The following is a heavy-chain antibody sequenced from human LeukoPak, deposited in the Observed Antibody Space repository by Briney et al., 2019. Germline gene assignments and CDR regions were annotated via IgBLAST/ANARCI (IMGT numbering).Heavy chain of an antibody. V-gene: IGHV4-59*01. CDR3: ASFEAGATLADAFDI. J-gene: IGHJ3*02. CDR2: IYYSGST. D-gene: IGHD1-26*01. Sequence: SSETLSLTCTVSGGSISSYYWSWIRQPPGKGLEWIGYIYYSGSTNYNPSLKSRVTISVDTSKNQFSLKLSSVTAADTAVYYCASFEAGATLADAFDIWGQGTMVTVSS. CDR1: GGSISSYY.